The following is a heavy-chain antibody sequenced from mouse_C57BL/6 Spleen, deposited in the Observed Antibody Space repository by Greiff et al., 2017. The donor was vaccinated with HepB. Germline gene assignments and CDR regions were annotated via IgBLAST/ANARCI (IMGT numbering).Heavy chain of an antibody. CDR3: ARYYANAMDY. CDR1: GYAFSSYW. D-gene: IGHD1-1*01. V-gene: IGHV1-80*01. J-gene: IGHJ4*01. CDR2: IYPGDGDT. Sequence: QVHVKQSGAELVKPGASVKISCKASGYAFSSYWMNWVKQRPGKGLEWIGQIYPGDGDTNYNGKFKGKATLTADKSSSTAYMQLSSLTSEDSAVYFCARYYANAMDYWGQGTSVTVSS.